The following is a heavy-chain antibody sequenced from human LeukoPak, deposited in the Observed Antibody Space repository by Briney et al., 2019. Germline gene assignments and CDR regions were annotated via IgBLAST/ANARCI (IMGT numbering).Heavy chain of an antibody. D-gene: IGHD3-3*01. V-gene: IGHV1-8*03. CDR1: GYTFTSYD. Sequence: GASVKVSCKASGYTFTSYDINWVRQATGQGLEWMGWMNPNSGNTGYAQKFQGRVTITRNTSISTAYMELSSLRSEDTAVYYCAKDQTIFGVALARGYYMDVWGKGTTVTVSS. CDR2: MNPNSGNT. CDR3: AKDQTIFGVALARGYYMDV. J-gene: IGHJ6*03.